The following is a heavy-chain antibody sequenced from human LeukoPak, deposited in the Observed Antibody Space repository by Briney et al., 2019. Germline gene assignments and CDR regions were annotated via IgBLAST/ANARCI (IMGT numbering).Heavy chain of an antibody. V-gene: IGHV1-2*02. J-gene: IGHJ4*02. D-gene: IGHD3-22*01. CDR3: ARDRNEEKTYYYDSSGFLPDY. CDR1: GYTFTGYY. Sequence: GASVKVSCKASGYTFTGYYMHWVRQAPGQGLEWMGWINPNSGGTNYAQKFQGRVTMTRDTSISTAYMELSRLRSDDTAVYYCARDRNEEKTYYYDSSGFLPDYWGQGTLVTVSS. CDR2: INPNSGGT.